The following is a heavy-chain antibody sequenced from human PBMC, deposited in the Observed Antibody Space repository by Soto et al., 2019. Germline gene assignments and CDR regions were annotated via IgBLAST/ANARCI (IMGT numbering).Heavy chain of an antibody. V-gene: IGHV4-59*01. Sequence: SETLSLTCTVSAGSISSYYWSWIRRPPGKGLEWIGYIYYSGSTNYNPSLKSRATISVDTSKNQFSLKLSYVTAADTAVYYCARERYYYDSSGYPIAEDAFDIWGQGTMVT. CDR2: IYYSGST. J-gene: IGHJ3*02. D-gene: IGHD3-22*01. CDR3: ARERYYYDSSGYPIAEDAFDI. CDR1: AGSISSYY.